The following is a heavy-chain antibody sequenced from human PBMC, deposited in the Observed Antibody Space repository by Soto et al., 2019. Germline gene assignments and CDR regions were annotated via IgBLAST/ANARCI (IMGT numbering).Heavy chain of an antibody. V-gene: IGHV5-51*01. CDR1: GYSFTSYW. J-gene: IGHJ6*02. CDR3: ARQAAAGKYYYAMDV. Sequence: GESLKISCKGSGYSFTSYWIGWVRQMPGKGLEGMVIIYPVDSDTRYSPSFQGQVTISADKSIHTNYLQWSSLKASDTAIYYCARQAAAGKYYYAMDVWGQETTVTVS. D-gene: IGHD6-13*01. CDR2: IYPVDSDT.